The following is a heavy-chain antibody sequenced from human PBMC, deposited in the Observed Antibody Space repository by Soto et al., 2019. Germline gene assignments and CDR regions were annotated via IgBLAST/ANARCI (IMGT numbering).Heavy chain of an antibody. V-gene: IGHV4-34*01. J-gene: IGHJ4*02. CDR1: GGSFSGYY. CDR2: INHSGST. CDR3: ASSTTVTTGYFDY. Sequence: QVQLQQWGAGLLKPSETLSLTCAVYGGSFSGYYWSWIRQPPGKGLEWIGEINHSGSTNYNPSLKSRVTISVDTSKNQFSLKLSSVTAVDTAVYYCASSTTVTTGYFDYWGQGTLVTVSS. D-gene: IGHD4-4*01.